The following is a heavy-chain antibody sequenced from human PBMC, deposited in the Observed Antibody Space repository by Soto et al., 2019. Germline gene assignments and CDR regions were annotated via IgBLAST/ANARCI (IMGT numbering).Heavy chain of an antibody. D-gene: IGHD1-1*01. CDR2: INHSGST. Sequence: PSETLSLTCAVYGGSFSGYYWSWIRQPPGKGLEWIGEINHSGSTNYNPSLKSRVTISVDTSKNQFSLKLSSVTAADTAVYYCARAEVEYYHHGMDVWGQGTTVTVSS. V-gene: IGHV4-34*01. CDR1: GGSFSGYY. CDR3: ARAEVEYYHHGMDV. J-gene: IGHJ6*02.